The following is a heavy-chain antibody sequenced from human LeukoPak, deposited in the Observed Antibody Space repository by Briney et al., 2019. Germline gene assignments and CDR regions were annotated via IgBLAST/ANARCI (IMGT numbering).Heavy chain of an antibody. CDR2: ISSSGSTI. D-gene: IGHD6-19*01. V-gene: IGHV3-48*03. CDR3: ARDTSGGWFDY. J-gene: IGHJ4*02. Sequence: GGSLRPSCAASGFTFSSYEMNWVRQAPGKGLEWVSYISSSGSTIYYADSVKGRLTISRDNAKNSLYLQMNSLRAEDTAVYYCARDTSGGWFDYWGQGTLVTVSS. CDR1: GFTFSSYE.